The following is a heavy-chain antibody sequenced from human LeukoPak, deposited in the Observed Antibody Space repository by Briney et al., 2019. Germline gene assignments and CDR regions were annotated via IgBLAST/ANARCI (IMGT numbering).Heavy chain of an antibody. J-gene: IGHJ4*02. V-gene: IGHV1-18*01. CDR1: GYTFTSSG. CDR3: AISTVTTANFDY. D-gene: IGHD4-17*01. Sequence: ASVKVSCKASGYTFTSSGISWVRQAPGQGLEWMGWISAYNGDTSYAQKLQGRVTMTTDTSTSTAYMELRSLRSDDTAVYYCAISTVTTANFDYWGQGTLVTVSS. CDR2: ISAYNGDT.